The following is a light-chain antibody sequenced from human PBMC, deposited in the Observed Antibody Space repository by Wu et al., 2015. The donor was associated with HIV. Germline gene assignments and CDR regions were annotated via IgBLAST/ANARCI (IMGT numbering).Light chain of an antibody. CDR3: QQFRSYPLT. J-gene: IGKJ4*01. Sequence: IQLTQSPSFLSASVGDRVTITCRASQGINTYLGWYQQKPGEAPKLLIYATSILHSGVPSRFSGTGSGTEFTLTISSLQPEDFATYYCQQFRSYPLTFGGGTKVEIK. V-gene: IGKV1-9*01. CDR1: QGINTY. CDR2: ATS.